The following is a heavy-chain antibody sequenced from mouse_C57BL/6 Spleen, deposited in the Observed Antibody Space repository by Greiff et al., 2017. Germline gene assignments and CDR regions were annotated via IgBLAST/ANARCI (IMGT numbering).Heavy chain of an antibody. V-gene: IGHV3-6*01. Sequence: DVQLQESGPGLVKPSQSLSLTCSVTGYSITSGYYWNWIRQFPGNKLEWMGYISYDGSNNYNPSLKNLISITRYTSKNQFFLKLNSVTTEDTTTYYCAKTGTRDYAMDYWGQGTSVTVSS. J-gene: IGHJ4*01. CDR3: AKTGTRDYAMDY. D-gene: IGHD4-1*01. CDR2: ISYDGSN. CDR1: GYSITSGYY.